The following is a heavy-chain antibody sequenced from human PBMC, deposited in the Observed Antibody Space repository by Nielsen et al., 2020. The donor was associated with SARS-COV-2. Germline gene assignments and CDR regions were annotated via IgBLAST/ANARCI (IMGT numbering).Heavy chain of an antibody. Sequence: SETLSLTCTVSGGSISSSSYYWGWIRQPPGKGLEWIGDINHSGSANYNPSLKSRVTISVDTSKNQFSLKLSSVTAADTAVYYCARLADNTIFGVVIIPGYFDYWGQGTLVTVSS. CDR2: INHSGSA. V-gene: IGHV4-39*07. CDR1: GGSISSSSYY. D-gene: IGHD3-3*01. CDR3: ARLADNTIFGVVIIPGYFDY. J-gene: IGHJ4*02.